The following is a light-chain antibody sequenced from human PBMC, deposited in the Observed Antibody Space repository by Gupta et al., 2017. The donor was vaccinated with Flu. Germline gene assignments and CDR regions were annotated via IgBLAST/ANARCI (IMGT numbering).Light chain of an antibody. CDR3: QSYDSSLSGPYV. CDR1: SSNIGAGYD. V-gene: IGLV1-40*01. J-gene: IGLJ1*01. CDR2: SNI. Sequence: QSVLTQPPSLSGAPGQRVPISCPGRSSNIGAGYDVHWYQQVPGTAPKLLIHSNINRPSGVPDLFSGSKSGTSASLTITGLQAEDEADYYCQSYDSSLSGPYVLGTGTKVTVL.